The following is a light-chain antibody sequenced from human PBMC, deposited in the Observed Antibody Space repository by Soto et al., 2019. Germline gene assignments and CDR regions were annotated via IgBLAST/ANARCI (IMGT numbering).Light chain of an antibody. CDR2: AAS. V-gene: IGKV1-12*01. CDR3: QQAYSFPIT. CDR1: QSISSW. J-gene: IGKJ5*01. Sequence: DIQMTQSPSTLSASVGDRVTITCRASQSISSWLAWYQQKPGKAPKLLIYAASSLESGVPSRFSGSGSGTDFILTISSLQPEDFATYYCQQAYSFPITFGQGTRLEIK.